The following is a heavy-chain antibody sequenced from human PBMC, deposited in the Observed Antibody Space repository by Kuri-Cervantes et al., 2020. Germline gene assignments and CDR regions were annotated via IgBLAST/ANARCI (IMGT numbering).Heavy chain of an antibody. V-gene: IGHV3-30-3*01. J-gene: IGHJ5*02. CDR2: ISYDGSNK. Sequence: GESLKISCAASGFTFSSYAMHWVRQAPGKGLEWVAVISYDGSNKYYADSVKGRFTISRDNAKNSLYLQMNSLRAEDTAVYYCARGDMVRGVIGYWPGYNWLDPWGQGTLVTVSS. CDR1: GFTFSSYA. CDR3: ARGDMVRGVIGYWPGYNWLDP. D-gene: IGHD3-10*01.